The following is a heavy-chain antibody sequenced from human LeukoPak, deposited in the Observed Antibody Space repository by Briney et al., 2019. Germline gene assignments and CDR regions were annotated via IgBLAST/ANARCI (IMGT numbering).Heavy chain of an antibody. CDR2: IKQDGSKK. J-gene: IGHJ4*02. V-gene: IGHV3-7*03. CDR3: AKDRATVTTGYFDY. CDR1: GFPFSSYW. Sequence: GGSLRLSCVASGFPFSSYWMTWVRQAPGKGLEWVANIKQDGSKKSYVDSVKGRFTISRDNAKNSLYLQMNSLRAEDTALYYCAKDRATVTTGYFDYWGQGTLVTVSS. D-gene: IGHD4-17*01.